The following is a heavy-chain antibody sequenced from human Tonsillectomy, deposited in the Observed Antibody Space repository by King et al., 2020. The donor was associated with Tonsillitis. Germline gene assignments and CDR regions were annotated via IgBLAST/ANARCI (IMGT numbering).Heavy chain of an antibody. D-gene: IGHD3-9*01. J-gene: IGHJ4*02. CDR3: ARRLDWPNPFDY. V-gene: IGHV4-39*01. CDR2: IYYSGST. CDR1: GGSISSSSYF. Sequence: QLQESGPGLVKPSETLSLTCTVSGGSISSSSYFWGWIRQPPGKGLEWIGSIYYSGSTYYSPSLKSRVTISVDTAKNQFSLRLSSVTAAEPAVYYCARRLDWPNPFDYWGQGTLVTVSS.